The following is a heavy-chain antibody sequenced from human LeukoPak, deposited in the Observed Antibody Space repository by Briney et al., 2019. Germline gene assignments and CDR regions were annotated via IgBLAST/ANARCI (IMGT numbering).Heavy chain of an antibody. CDR2: ISGGGGST. CDR1: GFIFRNYA. CDR3: AKGGKWDVTPFDY. J-gene: IGHJ4*02. V-gene: IGHV3-23*01. D-gene: IGHD1-26*01. Sequence: GGSLRLSCVASGFIFRNYAMSWVRQAPGEGLEWVSGISGGGGSTYYADSVKGRFTISRDNSKNTLYLQVNSLRAEDTAVYYCAKGGKWDVTPFDYWGQGTLVTVSS.